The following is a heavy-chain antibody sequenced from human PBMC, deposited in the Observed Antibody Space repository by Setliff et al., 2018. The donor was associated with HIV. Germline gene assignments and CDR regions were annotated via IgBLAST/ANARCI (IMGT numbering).Heavy chain of an antibody. Sequence: GESLKISCQASGYTFTNYWIGWVRQMPGEGLEWMGIIYPGDSDTRYSPSFQGQVTISADKSISTAYLQWSSLKASDTAMYYCARQVPAAIGAFDIWGQGTMVTVSS. D-gene: IGHD2-2*02. CDR2: IYPGDSDT. CDR3: ARQVPAAIGAFDI. J-gene: IGHJ3*02. V-gene: IGHV5-51*01. CDR1: GYTFTNYW.